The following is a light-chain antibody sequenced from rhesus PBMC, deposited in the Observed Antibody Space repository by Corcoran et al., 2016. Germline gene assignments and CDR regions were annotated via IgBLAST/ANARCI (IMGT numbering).Light chain of an antibody. J-gene: IGLJ1*01. Sequence: QAALTQPRPVSGSPGQSVSISCTGSSSEIGLYKYVSWYQQYPGRAPKLIIYEVSGRPSGVSGRFSGSKSANTASLTISGLRPEDEADYYSTSFLGDHVYRFGSGTRLTV. CDR1: SSEIGLYKY. CDR3: TSFLGDHVYR. CDR2: EVS. V-gene: IGLV2-32*02.